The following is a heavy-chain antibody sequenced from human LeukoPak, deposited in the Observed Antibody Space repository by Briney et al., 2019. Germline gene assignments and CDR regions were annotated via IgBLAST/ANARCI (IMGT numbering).Heavy chain of an antibody. CDR3: ARDLPSSWYSAFDI. J-gene: IGHJ3*02. D-gene: IGHD6-13*01. CDR1: GFTFSSYW. V-gene: IGHV3-7*01. CDR2: IKQDGSEK. Sequence: PGGSLRLSCAASGFTFSSYWMSWVRQAPGKGLEWVANIKQDGSEKYYVDSVKGRFTISRDNAKNSLYLQMNSLRAEDTAVYYCARDLPSSWYSAFDIWGQGTMVTVSS.